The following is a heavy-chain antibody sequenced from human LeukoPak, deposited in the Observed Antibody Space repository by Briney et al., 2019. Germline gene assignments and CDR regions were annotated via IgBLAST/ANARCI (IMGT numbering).Heavy chain of an antibody. V-gene: IGHV3-73*01. CDR1: GFTFSGSA. J-gene: IGHJ4*02. D-gene: IGHD1-26*01. CDR2: IRSKANSYAT. Sequence: GGSLKLSCAASGFTFSGSAMHWVRQASGKGLEWVGRIRSKANSYATAYAASVKGRFTISRDDSKNTAYLQMNSLKTEDTAVYYCTRPGSYYDVDYWGQGTLVTVSS. CDR3: TRPGSYYDVDY.